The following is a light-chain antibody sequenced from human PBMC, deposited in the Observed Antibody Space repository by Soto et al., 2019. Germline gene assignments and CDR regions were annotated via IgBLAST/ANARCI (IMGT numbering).Light chain of an antibody. V-gene: IGKV1-17*01. J-gene: IGKJ5*01. CDR2: AAS. CDR3: QQLNSYPRIT. CDR1: RDIGSD. Sequence: QMTQSPSSLSASEGDRITITCRASRDIGSDLSWYQQKPGKAPKLLIYAASTLQSGVPSRFSGSGSGTEFTLTISSLQPEDFATYYCQQLNSYPRITFGQGTRLEIK.